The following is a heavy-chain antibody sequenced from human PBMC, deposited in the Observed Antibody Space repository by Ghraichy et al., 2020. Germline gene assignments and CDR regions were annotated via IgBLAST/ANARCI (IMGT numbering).Heavy chain of an antibody. CDR3: AVEYCRGGRCFFGTGGSHLDS. CDR2: INSVGTNI. V-gene: IGHV3-74*01. CDR1: GFTLSNFW. J-gene: IGHJ4*02. D-gene: IGHD2-15*01. Sequence: GESLNISCAASGFTLSNFWMHWVRQSPVKGLVWVSRINSVGTNIVYADSVKGRFTISRDNAKNTLYLQMTSLRAEDTAVYYCAVEYCRGGRCFFGTGGSHLDSWGQGTLVTVSS.